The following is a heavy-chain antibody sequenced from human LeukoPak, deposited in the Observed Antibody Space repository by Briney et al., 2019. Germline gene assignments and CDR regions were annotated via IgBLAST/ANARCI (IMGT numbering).Heavy chain of an antibody. V-gene: IGHV3-15*01. D-gene: IGHD2-2*01. J-gene: IGHJ4*02. CDR2: IKSKTDGGTT. CDR1: GFTCSNAW. Sequence: GGSLRLSCAASGFTCSNAWMSWVRQAPGKGLEWVGRIKSKTDGGTTDYAAPVKGRFTISRDDSKNTLYLQMNSLKTEDTAVYYCTTDLSGRYCSSTSCSVHWGQGTLVTVSS. CDR3: TTDLSGRYCSSTSCSVH.